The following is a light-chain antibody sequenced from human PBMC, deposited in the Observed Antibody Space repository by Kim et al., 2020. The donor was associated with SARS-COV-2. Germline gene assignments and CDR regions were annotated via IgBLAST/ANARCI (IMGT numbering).Light chain of an antibody. CDR2: WAS. J-gene: IGKJ1*01. Sequence: DIVMTQSPDSLAVSLGERATINCMSSQSVLYSSNNKNYLAWYQQKPGQPPKLLIYWASTRESGVPDRFSGSGSGTEFTLTISSLQAEDVAVYYCQQYYVNFQTFGQGTKVYIK. CDR1: QSVLYSSNNKNY. V-gene: IGKV4-1*01. CDR3: QQYYVNFQT.